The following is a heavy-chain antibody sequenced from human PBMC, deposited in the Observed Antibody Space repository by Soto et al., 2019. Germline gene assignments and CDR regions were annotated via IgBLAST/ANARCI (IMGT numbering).Heavy chain of an antibody. CDR1: GGSISSYY. V-gene: IGHV4-59*01. Sequence: SETLSLICTVSGGSISSYYWSWIRQPPGKGLEWIGYIYYSGSTNYNPSLKSRVTISVDTSKNQFSLKLSSVTAADTAVYYCAREWDYGDYGGWFDPWGQGTLVTVSS. CDR2: IYYSGST. D-gene: IGHD4-17*01. CDR3: AREWDYGDYGGWFDP. J-gene: IGHJ5*02.